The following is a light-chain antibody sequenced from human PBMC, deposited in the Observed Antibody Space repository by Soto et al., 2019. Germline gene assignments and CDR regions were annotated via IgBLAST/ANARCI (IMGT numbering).Light chain of an antibody. Sequence: QSVLAQPASVSGSPGQSITISCTGTSTDIGTYYHVSWYRQHPGKVPQLIIYEVSNRPSGLSNRFSGSKSGNAASLTISGLQAEDEADYYCCSYTTGSTLVFGNGTKFTV. V-gene: IGLV2-14*01. CDR2: EVS. J-gene: IGLJ1*01. CDR3: CSYTTGSTLV. CDR1: STDIGTYYH.